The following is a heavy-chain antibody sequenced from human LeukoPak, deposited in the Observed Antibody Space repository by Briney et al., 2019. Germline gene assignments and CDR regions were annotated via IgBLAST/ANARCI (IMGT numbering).Heavy chain of an antibody. V-gene: IGHV1-2*06. CDR3: ARDPGWDAFDL. CDR1: GYTFTGDY. J-gene: IGHJ3*01. Sequence: GASVKVSCRTSGYTFTGDYIHWVRQAPGQGLEWLGRIDPNSGGTKYAQKFQGRVTMTRDTSTSTAYMELSRLRSDDTAVYYCARDPGWDAFDLWGQGTLVTVS. CDR2: IDPNSGGT.